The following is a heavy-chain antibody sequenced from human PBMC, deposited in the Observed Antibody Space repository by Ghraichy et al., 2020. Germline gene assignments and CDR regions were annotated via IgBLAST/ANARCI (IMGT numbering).Heavy chain of an antibody. D-gene: IGHD2-2*01. Sequence: SETLSLTRLVSGCSLSSTKWGGIRLHSPGEVLERIPYFHCSRRTYYNPPPQSRVTISVDKSNNQFSLKLSSVTAADTAVYYCASSGIPCSNSLGDPWGQGTLITVSS. CDR2: FHCSRRT. CDR1: GCSLSSTKW. J-gene: IGHJ5*02. CDR3: ASSGIPCSNSLGDP. V-gene: IGHV4/OR15-8*03.